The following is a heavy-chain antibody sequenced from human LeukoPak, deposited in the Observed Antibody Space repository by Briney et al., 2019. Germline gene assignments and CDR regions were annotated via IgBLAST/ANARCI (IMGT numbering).Heavy chain of an antibody. V-gene: IGHV4-4*07. CDR2: IYTSGST. Sequence: SETLSLTCTVSGGSISNYYWSWIRQPAGKGLEWIGRIYTSGSTNYNPSLKSRVTMSVDTSKNQFSLKLSSVTAADTAVYYCARDRRGDYDFWSGIWFDPWGQGTLVTVSS. D-gene: IGHD3-3*01. CDR1: GGSISNYY. J-gene: IGHJ5*02. CDR3: ARDRRGDYDFWSGIWFDP.